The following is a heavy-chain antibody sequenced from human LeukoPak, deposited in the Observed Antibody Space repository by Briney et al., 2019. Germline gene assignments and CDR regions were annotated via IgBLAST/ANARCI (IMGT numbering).Heavy chain of an antibody. J-gene: IGHJ4*02. CDR3: ASGLRDFDY. CDR1: GFTASSNY. V-gene: IGHV3-53*01. CDR2: IYSGGST. D-gene: IGHD5/OR15-5a*01. Sequence: GGSLRLSCAASGFTASSNYMSWVRQAPGKGLEWVSVIYSGGSTYYADSVKGRFTISRDNSKNTLYLQMNSLRAEDTAVYYCASGLRDFDYWGQGTLVTVSS.